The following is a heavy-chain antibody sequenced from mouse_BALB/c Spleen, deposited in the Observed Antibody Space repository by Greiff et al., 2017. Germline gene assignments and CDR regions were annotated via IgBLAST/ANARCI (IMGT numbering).Heavy chain of an antibody. CDR3: AREATRYYAMDY. CDR2: ISYDGSN. CDR1: GYSITSGYY. V-gene: IGHV3-6*02. D-gene: IGHD1-2*01. J-gene: IGHJ4*01. Sequence: EVQLVESGPGLVKPSQSLSLTCSVTGYSITSGYYWNWIRQFPGNKLEWMGYISYDGSNNYNPSLKNRISITRDTSKNQFFLKLNSVTTEDTATYYCAREATRYYAMDYWGQGTSVTVSS.